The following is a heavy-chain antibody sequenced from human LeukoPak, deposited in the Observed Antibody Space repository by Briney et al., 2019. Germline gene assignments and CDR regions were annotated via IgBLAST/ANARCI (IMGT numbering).Heavy chain of an antibody. CDR3: ARGPYDYYDSSGYHEDY. Sequence: ASVKVSCKASGYTFTSYYMHWVRQAPGQGLEWMGMINPSGGSTSYARKFQGRVTMTRDTSTSTVYMELSSLRSEDTAVYYCARGPYDYYDSSGYHEDYWGQGTLVTVSS. J-gene: IGHJ4*02. CDR2: INPSGGST. V-gene: IGHV1-46*01. D-gene: IGHD3-22*01. CDR1: GYTFTSYY.